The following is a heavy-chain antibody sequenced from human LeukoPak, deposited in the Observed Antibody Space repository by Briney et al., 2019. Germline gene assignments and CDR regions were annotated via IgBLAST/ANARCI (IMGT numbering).Heavy chain of an antibody. V-gene: IGHV4-30-2*01. Sequence: SETLSLTCTVSGGSISSGGYYWSWIRQPPGKGLEWIGYIYHSGSTYYNPFLKSRVTISVDRSKNQFSLRLSSVTATDTGVYYCASDHSGWLGLGYWGQGTLVSVSS. D-gene: IGHD6-19*01. J-gene: IGHJ4*02. CDR2: IYHSGST. CDR3: ASDHSGWLGLGY. CDR1: GGSISSGGYY.